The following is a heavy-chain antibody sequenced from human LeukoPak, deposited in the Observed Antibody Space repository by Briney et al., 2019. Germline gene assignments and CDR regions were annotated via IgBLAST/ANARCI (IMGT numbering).Heavy chain of an antibody. CDR1: GGSMCSSY. CDR3: GRGAAPGIRCSFDR. D-gene: IGHD6-13*01. CDR2: IYYSGST. V-gene: IGHV4-59*08. J-gene: IGHJ5*02. Sequence: PSETLSLTCTVSGGSMCSSYWYCMRQPPGKGLEWIGYIYYSGSTNYNPSLKSRVTISVDTSKNQFSLKRSSVTAPDTAVYYCGRGAAPGIRCSFDRSSQGTLVTVSS.